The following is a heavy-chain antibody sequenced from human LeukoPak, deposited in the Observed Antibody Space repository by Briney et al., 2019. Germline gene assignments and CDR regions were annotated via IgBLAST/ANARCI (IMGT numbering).Heavy chain of an antibody. CDR2: IIPILGIE. V-gene: IGHV1-69*04. CDR3: ARYTVATTGGMDV. CDR1: GGTFISYA. J-gene: IGHJ6*04. Sequence: SVKVSCKASGGTFISYAISWVRQAPGQGLEWMGRIIPILGIENYAQKFQGRVTITADKSTSTAYMELSSVRSEDTAVYYCARYTVATTGGMDVWGKGTTVSVSS. D-gene: IGHD5-12*01.